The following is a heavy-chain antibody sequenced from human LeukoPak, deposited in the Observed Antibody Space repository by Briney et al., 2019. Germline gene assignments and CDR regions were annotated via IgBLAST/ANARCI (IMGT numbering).Heavy chain of an antibody. D-gene: IGHD3-10*01. Sequence: GGSLRLSYAASGFTFSSYSMNWVRQAPGKGLEWVSSISSSSSYIYYADSVKGRFTISRDNAKNSLYLQMNSLRAEDTAVYYCARGRLGSGSYYNRTNWFDPWGQGTLVTVSS. J-gene: IGHJ5*02. CDR3: ARGRLGSGSYYNRTNWFDP. CDR1: GFTFSSYS. CDR2: ISSSSSYI. V-gene: IGHV3-21*01.